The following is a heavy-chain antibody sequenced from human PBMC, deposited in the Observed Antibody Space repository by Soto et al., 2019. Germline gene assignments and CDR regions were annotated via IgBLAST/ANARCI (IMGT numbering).Heavy chain of an antibody. CDR2: IYYSGST. Sequence: SETLSLTCTVSGGSISSGGYYWSWIRQHPGKGREWIGHIYYSGSTYYNPSLKSRVTISVDTSKNQVVLTMTNMDPVDTATYYCIQSRCGGDCLQSYASYYYYGMDVWGQGTTVPVSS. J-gene: IGHJ6*02. D-gene: IGHD2-21*02. V-gene: IGHV4-31*09. CDR1: GGSISSGGYY. CDR3: IQSRCGGDCLQSYASYYYYGMDV.